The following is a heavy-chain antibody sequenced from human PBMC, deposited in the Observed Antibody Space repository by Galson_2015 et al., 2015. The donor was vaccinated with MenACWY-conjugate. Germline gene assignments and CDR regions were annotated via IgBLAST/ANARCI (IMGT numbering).Heavy chain of an antibody. CDR1: GFTFRSYG. J-gene: IGHJ5*02. CDR2: IRNDGSNK. CDR3: AKDIKSHNWEYVGCFDA. D-gene: IGHD1-26*01. V-gene: IGHV3-30*02. Sequence: SLRLSCAASGFTFRSYGMHWVRQAAGKGLEWVAFIRNDGSNKNYEDSVKGRFTISRDNSRNTLDLQMNSLRAEDTAVYYCAKDIKSHNWEYVGCFDAWGQGTQVTVSS.